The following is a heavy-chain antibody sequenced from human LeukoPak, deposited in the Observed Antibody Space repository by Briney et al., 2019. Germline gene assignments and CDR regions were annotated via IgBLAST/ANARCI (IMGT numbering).Heavy chain of an antibody. Sequence: GGPLRLSCAASGFTFSSYWMIWVRRAPGKGLVWVANIKQDGSEKYYVDSVKGRFTISRDNAKNSLYLQMNSLRAEDTAVYYCARDPYSGGPYYMDVWGKGTTVTVSS. CDR2: IKQDGSEK. CDR1: GFTFSSYW. V-gene: IGHV3-7*01. CDR3: ARDPYSGGPYYMDV. J-gene: IGHJ6*03. D-gene: IGHD4-11*01.